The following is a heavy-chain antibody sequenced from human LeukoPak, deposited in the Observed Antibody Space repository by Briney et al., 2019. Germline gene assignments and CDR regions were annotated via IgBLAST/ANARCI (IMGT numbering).Heavy chain of an antibody. CDR2: ITGSSSYI. CDR3: ARDWYSGSYSGGYFDY. J-gene: IGHJ4*02. CDR1: GFTFSSYS. V-gene: IGHV3-21*01. Sequence: GGSLRLSCAASGFTFSSYSMNWVRQAPGKGLEWVSSITGSSSYIYYADSVKGRFTISRDNAKNSLYLQMNSLRAEDTAVYYCARDWYSGSYSGGYFDYWAQGTLVTVSS. D-gene: IGHD1-26*01.